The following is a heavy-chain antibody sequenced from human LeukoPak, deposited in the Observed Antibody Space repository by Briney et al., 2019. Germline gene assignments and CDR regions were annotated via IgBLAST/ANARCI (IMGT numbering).Heavy chain of an antibody. CDR2: IKEDGSER. CDR1: AFIFSGHW. J-gene: IGHJ4*02. Sequence: GGSLRLSCEGSAFIFSGHWMNWVRQTPGKGLEWVASIKEDGSERQYVDSVKGRFTISRDNSKNTLYLQMNSLRAEDTAVYYCTKSSGWLQSPFDYWGQGTLVTVSS. V-gene: IGHV3-7*03. D-gene: IGHD3-22*01. CDR3: TKSSGWLQSPFDY.